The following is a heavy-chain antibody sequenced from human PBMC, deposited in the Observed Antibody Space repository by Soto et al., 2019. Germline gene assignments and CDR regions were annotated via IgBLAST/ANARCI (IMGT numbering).Heavy chain of an antibody. J-gene: IGHJ5*02. D-gene: IGHD6-13*01. CDR1: GGSFSGYY. Sequence: SETLSLTCAVYGGSFSGYYWSWIRQPPGKGLEWIGEINHSGSTNYNPSLKSRVTISVDTSKNQFSLKLSSVTAADTAVYYCARGRYSSSWTTGGWFDPWGQGTLVTVSS. V-gene: IGHV4-34*01. CDR2: INHSGST. CDR3: ARGRYSSSWTTGGWFDP.